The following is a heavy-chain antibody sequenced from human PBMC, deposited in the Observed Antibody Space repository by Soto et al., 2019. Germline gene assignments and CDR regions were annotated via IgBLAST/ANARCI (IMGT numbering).Heavy chain of an antibody. CDR3: ARLVHETLTGYSYNYHYMDV. V-gene: IGHV4-59*08. Sequence: SETLSLTCAVSGASITSFYWSWIRRPPGKGLEWIGYVHHAGYTNYNPSLKSRASISTDTSRNQFSLRLSSVTAADTAVYYCARLVHETLTGYSYNYHYMDVWGKGTTVTVSS. J-gene: IGHJ6*03. CDR2: VHHAGYT. D-gene: IGHD3-9*01. CDR1: GASITSFY.